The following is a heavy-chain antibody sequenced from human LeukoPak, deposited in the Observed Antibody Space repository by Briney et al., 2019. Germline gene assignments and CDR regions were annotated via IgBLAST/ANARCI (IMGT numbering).Heavy chain of an antibody. J-gene: IGHJ4*02. CDR3: TRDRAAAGVY. D-gene: IGHD6-13*01. CDR1: GFTFSNYW. V-gene: IGHV3-7*01. Sequence: GGSLRLSCAASGFTFSNYWMRWVRQPPGKGLEWVANIKQDGSEKYCVDSVKGRFTISRDNTKNSLYLQMNSLRAEDTAVYYCTRDRAAAGVYWGQGTLVTVSS. CDR2: IKQDGSEK.